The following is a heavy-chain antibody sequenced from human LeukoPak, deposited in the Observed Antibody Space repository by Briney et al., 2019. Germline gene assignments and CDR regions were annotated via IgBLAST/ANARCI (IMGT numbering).Heavy chain of an antibody. J-gene: IGHJ2*01. CDR1: GFTFSSYA. CDR3: ATGIAVAYYWYFDL. CDR2: IYSGGST. V-gene: IGHV3-NL1*01. Sequence: GGSLRLSCAASGFTFSSYAMHWVRQAPGKGLEWVSVIYSGGSTYYADSVKGRSSISRDNSKNTVYLQMNSLRAEDTAVYYCATGIAVAYYWYFDLWGRGTLVTVSS. D-gene: IGHD6-19*01.